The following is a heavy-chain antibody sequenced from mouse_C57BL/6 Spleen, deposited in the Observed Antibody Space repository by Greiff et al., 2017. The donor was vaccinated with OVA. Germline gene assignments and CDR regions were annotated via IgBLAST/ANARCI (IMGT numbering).Heavy chain of an antibody. J-gene: IGHJ1*03. Sequence: EVMLVESGGGLVKPGGSLKLSCAASGFTFSDYGMHWVRQAPEKGLEWVAYISSGSSTIYYADTVKGRFTISRDNAKNTLFLQMTSLRSEDTAMYYCSRRGTAQSPWYFDVWGTGTTVTVSS. CDR1: GFTFSDYG. CDR3: SRRGTAQSPWYFDV. V-gene: IGHV5-17*01. D-gene: IGHD3-2*02. CDR2: ISSGSSTI.